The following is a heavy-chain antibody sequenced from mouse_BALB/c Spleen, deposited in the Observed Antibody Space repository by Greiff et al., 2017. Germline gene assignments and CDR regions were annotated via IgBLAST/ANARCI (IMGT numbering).Heavy chain of an antibody. CDR3: ARDIDVYYDYDDWYFDV. Sequence: QVQLKESGPGLVAPSQSLSITCTVSGFSLTSYGVHWVRQPPGKGLEWLGVIWAGGSTNYNSALMSRLSISKDNSKSQVFLKMNSLQTDDTAMYYCARDIDVYYDYDDWYFDVWGAGTTVTVSS. J-gene: IGHJ1*01. V-gene: IGHV2-9*02. CDR1: GFSLTSYG. CDR2: IWAGGST. D-gene: IGHD2-4*01.